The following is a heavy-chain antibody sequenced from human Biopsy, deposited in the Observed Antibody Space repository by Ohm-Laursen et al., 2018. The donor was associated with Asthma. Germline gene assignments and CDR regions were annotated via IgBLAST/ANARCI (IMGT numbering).Heavy chain of an antibody. CDR1: GFTFSNDG. D-gene: IGHD1-26*01. CDR2: ITIDGSNK. CDR3: AKDVFPGWELRRGPDY. Sequence: SLRLSCTASGFTFSNDGMNWVRQAPGKGLEWVAGITIDGSNKNYTDSVKGRFTISRENARNTMHLQMNSMRAEDTAVYYCAKDVFPGWELRRGPDYWGQGTLVTVSS. V-gene: IGHV3-30*18. J-gene: IGHJ4*02.